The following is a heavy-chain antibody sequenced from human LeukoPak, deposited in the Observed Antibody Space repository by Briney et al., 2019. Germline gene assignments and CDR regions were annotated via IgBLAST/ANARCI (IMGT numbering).Heavy chain of an antibody. CDR2: IRSGGNT. CDR1: GFTVNSNF. J-gene: IGHJ6*02. Sequence: WGSLRLSCAASGFTVNSNFMSWVRQAPGKGLEWVSVIRSGGNTHYAASVKGRYTISRDNSKNTVYLQMNSLGAEDTAVYYCARDVLWFGEGQGLDVWGQGTTVTVTS. D-gene: IGHD3-10*01. CDR3: ARDVLWFGEGQGLDV. V-gene: IGHV3-66*01.